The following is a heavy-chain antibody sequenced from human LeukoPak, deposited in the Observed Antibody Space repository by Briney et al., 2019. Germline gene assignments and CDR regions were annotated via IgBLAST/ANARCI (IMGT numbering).Heavy chain of an antibody. CDR3: TRDSSFTLLGHDAFDI. CDR1: RGSISSGSYY. CDR2: IYTSGST. D-gene: IGHD2-2*01. J-gene: IGHJ3*02. V-gene: IGHV4-61*02. Sequence: SETLSLTCTVSRGSISSGSYYWSWIRQPAGKGLEWIGRIYTSGSTNYNPSLKSRVTISLDTSKNQFSLKLSSVTAADTAVYYCTRDSSFTLLGHDAFDIWGQGTMVTVSS.